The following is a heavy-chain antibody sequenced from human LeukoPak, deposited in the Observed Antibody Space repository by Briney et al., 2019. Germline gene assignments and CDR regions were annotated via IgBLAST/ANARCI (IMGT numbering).Heavy chain of an antibody. Sequence: GSSVEVSFKASGGPFSSYAISWVRPAPGQGLEWMGRIIPILGIANYAQKFQGRVTITADKSTSTAYMELSSLRSEDTAVYYCARAPYYYDSSGSGHAFDIWGQGTMVTVSS. J-gene: IGHJ3*02. CDR2: IIPILGIA. CDR3: ARAPYYYDSSGSGHAFDI. V-gene: IGHV1-69*04. CDR1: GGPFSSYA. D-gene: IGHD3-22*01.